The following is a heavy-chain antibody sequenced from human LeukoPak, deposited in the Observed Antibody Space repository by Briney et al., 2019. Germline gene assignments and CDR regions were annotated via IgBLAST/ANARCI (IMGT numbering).Heavy chain of an antibody. CDR2: MNPNSGNT. V-gene: IGHV1-8*01. CDR1: GYTFTSYD. Sequence: ASVKVSCKASGYTFTSYDINWVRQATGQGLEGMGWMNPNSGNTGYAQKFQGRVTMTRNTSISTAYMELSSLRSEDTAVYYCARDYYDSSGYGGFYYYYYGMDVWGQGTTVTVSS. D-gene: IGHD3-22*01. CDR3: ARDYYDSSGYGGFYYYYYGMDV. J-gene: IGHJ6*02.